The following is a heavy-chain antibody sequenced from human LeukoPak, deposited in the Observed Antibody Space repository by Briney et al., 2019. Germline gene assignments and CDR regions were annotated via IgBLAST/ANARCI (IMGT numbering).Heavy chain of an antibody. Sequence: GGSLRLSCAASGFTFSSYGMHWVRQAPGKGLEWVAVIWYDGSNKYYADSVKGRFTISRDNSKNTLYLQMNSLRAEDTAVYYCGRAVRDDILTGSIDYWGQGTLVTVSS. CDR2: IWYDGSNK. CDR3: GRAVRDDILTGSIDY. D-gene: IGHD3-9*01. V-gene: IGHV3-33*01. J-gene: IGHJ4*02. CDR1: GFTFSSYG.